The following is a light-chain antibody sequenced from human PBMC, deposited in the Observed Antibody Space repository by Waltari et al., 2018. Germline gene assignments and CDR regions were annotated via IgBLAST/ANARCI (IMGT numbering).Light chain of an antibody. Sequence: QSALTQPASMSGSPGPSITVSCTGTSSDIGNYDLFSWYQQFPGKAPKLIIYECTERPSGISSRFSGSKSGNTAFLTISGLQAEDEADYHCCSYGGPSSWVFGGGTKLTVL. CDR1: SSDIGNYDL. CDR3: CSYGGPSSWV. J-gene: IGLJ3*02. CDR2: ECT. V-gene: IGLV2-23*01.